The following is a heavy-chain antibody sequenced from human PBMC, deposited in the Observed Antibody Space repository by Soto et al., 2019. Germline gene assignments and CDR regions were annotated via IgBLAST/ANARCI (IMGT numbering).Heavy chain of an antibody. CDR3: ARAKEDWNDVVVPWFDP. D-gene: IGHD1-1*01. CDR2: IYYSGST. J-gene: IGHJ5*02. Sequence: SETLSLTCTVSGGSIRSYYWSWIRQPPGKGLEWIGYIYYSGSTNYNPSLKSRVTISVDTSKNQFSLKLSSVTAADTAVYYCARAKEDWNDVVVPWFDPWGEGTLVNVS. CDR1: GGSIRSYY. V-gene: IGHV4-59*01.